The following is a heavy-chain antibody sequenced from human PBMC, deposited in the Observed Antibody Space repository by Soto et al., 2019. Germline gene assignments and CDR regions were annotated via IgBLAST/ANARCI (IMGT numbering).Heavy chain of an antibody. Sequence: GGSLRLSCEASGFTFRSYGMTWVRPAPGKGLEWVSGISNSGDSRRHADSVQGRFTISRDNPKNTLYRQMDSLRAEDTAIYDCARASYANGPYDYWCQGALVTVSS. CDR2: ISNSGDSR. CDR1: GFTFRSYG. D-gene: IGHD2-2*01. V-gene: IGHV3-23*01. CDR3: ARASYANGPYDY. J-gene: IGHJ4*02.